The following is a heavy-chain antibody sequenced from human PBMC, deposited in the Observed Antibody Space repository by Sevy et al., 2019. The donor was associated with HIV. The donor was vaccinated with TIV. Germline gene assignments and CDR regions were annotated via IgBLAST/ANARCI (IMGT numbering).Heavy chain of an antibody. CDR1: GGSFSGYY. CDR2: INHSGST. J-gene: IGHJ4*02. V-gene: IGHV4-34*01. Sequence: SETLSLTCAVYGGSFSGYYWSWIRQPPGKGLEWIGEINHSGSTNYNPSLKSRVTISVDTSKNQFSLKLSSVTAADTAVYYCARTNTRSGGSCYSGPLGYWGQGTLVTVSS. D-gene: IGHD2-15*01. CDR3: ARTNTRSGGSCYSGPLGY.